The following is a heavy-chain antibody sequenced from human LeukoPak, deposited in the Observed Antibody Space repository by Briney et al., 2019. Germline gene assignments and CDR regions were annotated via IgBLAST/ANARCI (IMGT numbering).Heavy chain of an antibody. J-gene: IGHJ4*02. Sequence: PGGSLRLSCAASGFTFNTYWMHWVRQAPGKRLVWVSYISNSGSRITYADSVKGRFTISRDNAKSTLYLQMNSLRAEDTAVYYCAFGTYSGYEWDYWGQGTLVTVSS. CDR1: GFTFNTYW. CDR2: ISNSGSRI. V-gene: IGHV3-74*01. CDR3: AFGTYSGYEWDY. D-gene: IGHD5-12*01.